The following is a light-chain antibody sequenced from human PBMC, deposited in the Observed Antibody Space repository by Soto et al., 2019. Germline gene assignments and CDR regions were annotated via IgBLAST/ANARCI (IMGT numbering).Light chain of an antibody. CDR2: GAS. CDR1: QGSSRW. Sequence: DIQMTQSPSFVSASVGDRVSITCRASQGSSRWLAWYQQRPGKAPELLIYGASGLQSGVPSRFSGSGSGTDFTHAISSLQHEDFVTNQFTNANDFPITFRQAT. CDR3: TNANDFPIT. V-gene: IGKV1-12*01. J-gene: IGKJ5*01.